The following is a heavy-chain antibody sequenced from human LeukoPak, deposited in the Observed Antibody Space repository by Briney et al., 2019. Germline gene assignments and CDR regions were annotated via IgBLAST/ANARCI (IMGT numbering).Heavy chain of an antibody. J-gene: IGHJ3*02. Sequence: QSGGSLRLCCAASGFTFITYAMTWVRQAPGKGLEWVSVISASGGGTYYADSVKGRFTISRDNSKNTLYLQMNSLRAEDAAIYYCAKLCSSVVDDAFDIWGQGPMVTVSS. CDR3: AKLCSSVVDDAFDI. CDR1: GFTFITYA. D-gene: IGHD2-2*01. CDR2: ISASGGGT. V-gene: IGHV3-23*01.